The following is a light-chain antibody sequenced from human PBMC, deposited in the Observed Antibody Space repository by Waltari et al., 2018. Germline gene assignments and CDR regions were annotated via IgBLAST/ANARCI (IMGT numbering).Light chain of an antibody. CDR1: QDISNY. Sequence: DILLTQSPSFLSASVGDRISITCRASQDISNYLAWLQQKPGKAPKVLIYAASSLQSGVPERFSGSGSGAEFTLTISSLQPEDFATYYCQQFESYPRTFGPGTAVDIK. V-gene: IGKV1-9*01. CDR3: QQFESYPRT. J-gene: IGKJ3*01. CDR2: AAS.